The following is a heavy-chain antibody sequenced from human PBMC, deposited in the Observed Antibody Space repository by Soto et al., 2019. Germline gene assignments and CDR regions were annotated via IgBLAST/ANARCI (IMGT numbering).Heavy chain of an antibody. D-gene: IGHD5-12*01. CDR1: GYSLTGYY. V-gene: IGHV1-2*04. J-gene: IGHJ4*02. Sequence: KVACKGSGYSLTGYYMHWGRQAHGQGLEWMGWINPNSGGTNYAQKFQGWVTMTRDTSISTAYMELSRLRSDDTAVYYCARDRGIVAPYYFDYWGQGTLVTVSS. CDR2: INPNSGGT. CDR3: ARDRGIVAPYYFDY.